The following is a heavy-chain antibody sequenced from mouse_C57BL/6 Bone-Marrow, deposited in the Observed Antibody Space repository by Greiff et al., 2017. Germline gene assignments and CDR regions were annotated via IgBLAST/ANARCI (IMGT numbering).Heavy chain of an antibody. J-gene: IGHJ4*01. CDR3: ARGDYSNYDAMDY. V-gene: IGHV1-85*01. CDR2: IYPRDGST. D-gene: IGHD2-5*01. CDR1: GYTFTSYD. Sequence: VQLQQSGPELVKPGASVKLSCKASGYTFTSYDINWVKQRPGQGLEWIGRIYPRDGSTKYNEKFKGKATLTVDTSSSTAYMELHCLASEDSAVESCARGDYSNYDAMDYWGQGTSVTVSS.